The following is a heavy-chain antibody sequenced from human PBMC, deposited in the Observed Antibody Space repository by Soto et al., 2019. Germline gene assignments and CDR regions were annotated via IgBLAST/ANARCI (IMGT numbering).Heavy chain of an antibody. V-gene: IGHV4-39*01. CDR3: AKEVDIARERGRYYYYMDV. CDR2: IYYSGST. D-gene: IGHD2-15*01. Sequence: QLQLQESGPGLVKPSETLSLTCTVSGGSISSSSYYWGWIRQPPGKGLEWIGSIYYSGSTYYNPSLKSRVTISVDTSKNQFSLKLSSVTAADTAVYYCAKEVDIARERGRYYYYMDVWGKGTTVTVSS. CDR1: GGSISSSSYY. J-gene: IGHJ6*03.